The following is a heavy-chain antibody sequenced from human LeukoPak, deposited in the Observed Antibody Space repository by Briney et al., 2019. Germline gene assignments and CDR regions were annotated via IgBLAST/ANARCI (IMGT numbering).Heavy chain of an antibody. D-gene: IGHD3-10*01. Sequence: GGSLRLSCSASGFTFTSFTLSWVRQAPGKGLEWVALVSPDNVNKYYADSVKGRFTISRDNSKNTLYLQTNSLRGEDTAIYFCASLIGKDFSLFDYWGQGALVTVSS. J-gene: IGHJ4*02. V-gene: IGHV3-30*04. CDR1: GFTFTSFT. CDR3: ASLIGKDFSLFDY. CDR2: VSPDNVNK.